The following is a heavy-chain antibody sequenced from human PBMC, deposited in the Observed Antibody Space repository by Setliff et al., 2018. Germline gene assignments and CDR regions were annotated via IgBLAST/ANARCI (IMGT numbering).Heavy chain of an antibody. D-gene: IGHD3-22*01. V-gene: IGHV3-48*03. CDR3: ARDPRYYDSSGYPLFYYYYGMDV. CDR2: ISSSGSTI. CDR1: GFTFSSYE. Sequence: HPGGSLRLSCAASGFTFSSYEMNWVRQAPGKGLEWVSYISSSGSTIYYADSVKGRFTISRDNAKNSLYLQMNSLRAEDTAVYYCARDPRYYDSSGYPLFYYYYGMDVWGQGTTVTVSS. J-gene: IGHJ6*02.